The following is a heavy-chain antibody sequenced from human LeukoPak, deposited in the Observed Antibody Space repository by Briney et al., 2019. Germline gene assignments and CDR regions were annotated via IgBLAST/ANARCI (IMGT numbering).Heavy chain of an antibody. CDR2: IYYSGST. CDR1: GGSISTYY. J-gene: IGHJ5*01. CDR3: ARDQEHCSGTSCYPYWYDS. D-gene: IGHD2-2*01. Sequence: SETLSLTCPVSGGSISTYYWSWIRQPPGRGLEWIGYIYYSGSTNYNPSLKSRVTISLDTSKNQFSLKLSSVTAADTAVYFCARDQEHCSGTSCYPYWYDSWGQGTLVTVSS. V-gene: IGHV4-59*12.